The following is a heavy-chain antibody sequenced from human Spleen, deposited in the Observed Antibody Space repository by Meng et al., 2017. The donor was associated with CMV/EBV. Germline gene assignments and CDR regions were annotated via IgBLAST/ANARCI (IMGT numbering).Heavy chain of an antibody. Sequence: GESLKISCAASGFTFSSYWMSWVRQAPGKGLEWVANIKQDGSEKYYVDSVKGRFTISRDNAKNSLYLQMNSLRAEDTAVYYCAKGTSYYYDRTPMDVWGQGTTVTVSS. J-gene: IGHJ6*02. D-gene: IGHD3-22*01. V-gene: IGHV3-7*01. CDR2: IKQDGSEK. CDR1: GFTFSSYW. CDR3: AKGTSYYYDRTPMDV.